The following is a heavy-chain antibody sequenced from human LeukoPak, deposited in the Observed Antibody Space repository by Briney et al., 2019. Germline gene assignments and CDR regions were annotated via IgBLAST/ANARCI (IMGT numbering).Heavy chain of an antibody. D-gene: IGHD4-17*01. V-gene: IGHV4-59*08. Sequence: SETLSLTCTVSGGPLSGYYWSWIRQPPGKGLEWVGYIFCSGNTYYSPSYNPSLKSRVTISVDTSKNRFSLKLSSVAATDTAVYYCARGRSYGDYNQDYYGMDAWGQGTTVTVSS. CDR1: GGPLSGYY. CDR2: IFCSGNT. CDR3: ARGRSYGDYNQDYYGMDA. J-gene: IGHJ6*02.